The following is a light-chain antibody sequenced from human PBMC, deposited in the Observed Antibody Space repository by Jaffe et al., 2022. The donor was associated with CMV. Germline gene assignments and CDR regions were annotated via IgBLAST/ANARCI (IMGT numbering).Light chain of an antibody. CDR3: CSYALSSTFDVV. V-gene: IGLV2-23*02. J-gene: IGLJ2*01. Sequence: QSALTQPASVSGSPGQSITISCTGTNNDVGSYNLVSWYQQHPGKAPKLMIYEVIKRPSGVSHRFSGSKSGNTASLTISGLQAEDEADYYCCSYALSSTFDVVFGGGTKLTVL. CDR1: NNDVGSYNL. CDR2: EVI.